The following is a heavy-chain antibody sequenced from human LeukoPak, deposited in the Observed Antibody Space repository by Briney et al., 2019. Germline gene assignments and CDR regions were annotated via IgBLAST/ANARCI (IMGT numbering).Heavy chain of an antibody. CDR2: IYYSGST. CDR1: GGSISSYY. CDR3: ARGYSSSSGRPDY. D-gene: IGHD6-6*01. Sequence: SETLSLTCTVSGGSISSYYWSWIRQPPGKGLEWIGYIYYSGSTNYNPSLKSRVTISVDTSKKQFSLKLSSVTAADTAVYYCARGYSSSSGRPDYWGQGTQVTVSS. J-gene: IGHJ4*02. V-gene: IGHV4-59*08.